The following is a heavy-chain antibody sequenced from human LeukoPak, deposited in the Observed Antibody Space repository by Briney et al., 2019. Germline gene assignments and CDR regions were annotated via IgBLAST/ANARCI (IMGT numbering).Heavy chain of an antibody. CDR3: ARDIVVVVAATQGGDWFDP. J-gene: IGHJ5*02. Sequence: ASVKVSCKXSGYTFTGYYMHWVRQAPGQGLEWMGRINPNSGGTNYSQKFQGRVTMTRDTASSTAYMELSRLRSDGTAVYYCARDIVVVVAATQGGDWFDPWGQGTLVTVSS. CDR2: INPNSGGT. CDR1: GYTFTGYY. D-gene: IGHD2-15*01. V-gene: IGHV1-2*06.